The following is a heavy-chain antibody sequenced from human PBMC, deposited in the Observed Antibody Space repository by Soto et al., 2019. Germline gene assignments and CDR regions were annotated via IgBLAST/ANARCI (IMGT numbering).Heavy chain of an antibody. J-gene: IGHJ6*02. D-gene: IGHD2-15*01. V-gene: IGHV4-4*07. Sequence: LSLTCTVSVDSVSSYYWSWIRQPAGRGLEWIGRIYIGSTDYNPSLKGRVSMSVDRSKNQFSLKLTSVTAADTAVYYCVRDCSGGGCYSDYGMDVWGQGTTVTVSS. CDR3: VRDCSGGGCYSDYGMDV. CDR2: IYIGST. CDR1: VDSVSSYY.